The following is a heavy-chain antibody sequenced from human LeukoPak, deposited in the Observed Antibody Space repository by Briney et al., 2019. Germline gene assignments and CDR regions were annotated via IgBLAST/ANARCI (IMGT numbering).Heavy chain of an antibody. J-gene: IGHJ4*02. V-gene: IGHV1-3*01. CDR2: INAGNGNT. CDR1: GYTFTSYA. Sequence: GASVKVSCKASGYTFTSYAMHWVRQAPGQRLEWMGWINAGNGNTKYSQKFQGRVTITRDTSASTAYMELSSLRSEDTAVYYCARVGTTGYSYGYGAAADYWGQGTLVTVSS. CDR3: ARVGTTGYSYGYGAAADY. D-gene: IGHD5-18*01.